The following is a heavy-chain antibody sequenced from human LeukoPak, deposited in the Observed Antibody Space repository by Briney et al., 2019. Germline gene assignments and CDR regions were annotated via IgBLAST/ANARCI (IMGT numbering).Heavy chain of an antibody. Sequence: SETLSLTCTVSGGSISSSSYYWGWIRQPPGKGLEWIGSIYYSGSTYYNPSLKSRVTISVDTSKKQFSLKLSSVTAADTAVYYCARHLYPHFDYWGQGTLVTVSS. CDR2: IYYSGST. J-gene: IGHJ4*02. CDR1: GGSISSSSYY. CDR3: ARHLYPHFDY. V-gene: IGHV4-39*01.